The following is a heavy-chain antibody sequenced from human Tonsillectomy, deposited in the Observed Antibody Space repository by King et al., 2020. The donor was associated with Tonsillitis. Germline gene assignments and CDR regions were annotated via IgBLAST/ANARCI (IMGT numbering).Heavy chain of an antibody. V-gene: IGHV3-47*02. CDR2: IGTGGDT. CDR3: ARVGWYSGGSCYFCEVGSTPRDCGAKNWFDP. J-gene: IGHJ5*02. Sequence: QLVQSGGGLVQPGGSLRPSCAASGFAFSSYVLHWVRRAPGKGPEWVSAIGTGGDTYYADSVMGRFTISRDNAKKSLYLQMNSLIAEDMAVYYCARVGWYSGGSCYFCEVGSTPRDCGAKNWFDPWGQGTLVTVSS. D-gene: IGHD2-15*01. CDR1: GFAFSSYV.